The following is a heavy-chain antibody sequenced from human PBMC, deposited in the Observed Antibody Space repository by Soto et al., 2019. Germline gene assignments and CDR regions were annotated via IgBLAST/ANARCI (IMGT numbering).Heavy chain of an antibody. CDR3: ARLDTVTTVTFDY. D-gene: IGHD4-17*01. CDR2: IDYSGNT. J-gene: IGHJ4*02. V-gene: IGHV4-39*01. CDR1: GGSISSSISY. Sequence: QLQLQESGPGLVKPWETLSLTCTVSGGSISSSISYWDWIRQPPGKGLDWIGSIDYSGNTYYNPSLKSRVTLSVDTSKNQFSLKLSSVPAADTAVYYCARLDTVTTVTFDYWGQGTLVTVSS.